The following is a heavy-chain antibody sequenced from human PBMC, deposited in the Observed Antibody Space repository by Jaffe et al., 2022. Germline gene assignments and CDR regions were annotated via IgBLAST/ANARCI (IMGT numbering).Heavy chain of an antibody. CDR2: INPNSGGT. CDR3: ARDRVQLWARTGGDAFDI. V-gene: IGHV1-2*02. J-gene: IGHJ3*02. D-gene: IGHD5-18*01. CDR1: GYTFTGYY. Sequence: QVQLVQSGAEVKKPGASVKVSCKASGYTFTGYYMHWVRQAPGQGLEWMGWINPNSGGTNYAQKFQGRVTMTRDTSISTAYMELSRLRSDDTAVYYCARDRVQLWARTGGDAFDIWGQGTMVTVSS.